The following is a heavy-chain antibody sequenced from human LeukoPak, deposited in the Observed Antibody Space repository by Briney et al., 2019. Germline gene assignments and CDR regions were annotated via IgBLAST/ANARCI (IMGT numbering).Heavy chain of an antibody. CDR3: ARDRYDTDAFDI. V-gene: IGHV4-61*10. D-gene: IGHD3-22*01. Sequence: PSETLSLTCTVSGGSISSGSYYWSWIRQPAGKGLEWIGYIYYSGSTNYNPSLKSRVTMSVDTSKNQFSLKLSFVTAADTAVYYCARDRYDTDAFDIWGQGTMVTVSS. J-gene: IGHJ3*02. CDR1: GGSISSGSYY. CDR2: IYYSGST.